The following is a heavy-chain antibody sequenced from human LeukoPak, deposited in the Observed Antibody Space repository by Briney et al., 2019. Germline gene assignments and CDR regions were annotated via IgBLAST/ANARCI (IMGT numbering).Heavy chain of an antibody. CDR3: ATDFYVAGDIW. D-gene: IGHD6-19*01. CDR1: GFTFSSYG. J-gene: IGHJ4*02. CDR2: VSSSSTYI. Sequence: GGSLRLSCAASGFTFSSYGMNWVRQAPGKGLEWVSFVSSSSTYIYYADSLQGRFTISRDNTENSLYLQMNSLRAEDMAVYYCATDFYVAGDIWWGQGTLVTVSS. V-gene: IGHV3-21*01.